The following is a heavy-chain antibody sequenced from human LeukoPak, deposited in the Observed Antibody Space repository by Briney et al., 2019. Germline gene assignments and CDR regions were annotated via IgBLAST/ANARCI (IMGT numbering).Heavy chain of an antibody. J-gene: IGHJ4*02. V-gene: IGHV1-18*01. D-gene: IGHD1-14*01. CDR3: ARASTVEPDGIADY. Sequence: GASVKVSCKASGYSFTSYGISWVRQAPGQGLEWMGWISANNGNTKYAQKLRGRVTMTTDTPTSTAYMELRSLRSDGTAVYYCARASTVEPDGIADYSGQGTLVTASS. CDR2: ISANNGNT. CDR1: GYSFTSYG.